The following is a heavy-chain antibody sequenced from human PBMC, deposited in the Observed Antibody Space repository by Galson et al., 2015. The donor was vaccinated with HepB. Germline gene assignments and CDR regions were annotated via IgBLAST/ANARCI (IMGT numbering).Heavy chain of an antibody. CDR3: ARDFDSSGYYYQYYYYGMDV. Sequence: CAISGDSVSSNSAAWNWIRQSPSRGLEWLGRTYCRSKWYNDYAVSVKSRITINPDTSKNQFSLQLNSVTPEDTAVYYCARDFDSSGYYYQYYYYGMDVWGQGTTVTVSS. V-gene: IGHV6-1*01. D-gene: IGHD3-22*01. CDR2: TYCRSKWYN. CDR1: GDSVSSNSAA. J-gene: IGHJ6*02.